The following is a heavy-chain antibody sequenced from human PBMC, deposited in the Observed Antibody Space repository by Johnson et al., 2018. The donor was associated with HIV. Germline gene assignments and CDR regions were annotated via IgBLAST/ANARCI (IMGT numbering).Heavy chain of an antibody. CDR3: VRGLDI. J-gene: IGHJ3*02. V-gene: IGHV3-9*01. CDR2: ISWNSGSI. Sequence: QLVESGGVVVQPGGSLRLSCAASGFTFDDYTMHWVRQAPGKGLEWVSGISWNSGSIGYADSVKGRFTISRDNAKNALYLQLNSLRVEDTAVYYCVRGLDIWGQGTMVTVSS. CDR1: GFTFDDYT.